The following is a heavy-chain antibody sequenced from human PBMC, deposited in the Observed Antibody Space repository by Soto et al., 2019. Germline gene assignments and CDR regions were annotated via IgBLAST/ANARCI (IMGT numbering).Heavy chain of an antibody. CDR1: GGSISSYY. D-gene: IGHD4-17*01. CDR3: ARGGAVTTPYYYYYYYMDV. CDR2: IYYSGST. V-gene: IGHV4-59*01. J-gene: IGHJ6*03. Sequence: QVQLQESGPGLVKPSETLSLTCTVSGGSISSYYWSWIRQPPGKGLEWIGYIYYSGSTNYNPSLKSRFTISVDTSKNQFSLKLSSVTAADTAVYYCARGGAVTTPYYYYYYYMDVWGKGTTVTVSS.